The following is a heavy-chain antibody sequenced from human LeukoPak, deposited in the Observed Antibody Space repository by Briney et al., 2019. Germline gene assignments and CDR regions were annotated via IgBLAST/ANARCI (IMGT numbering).Heavy chain of an antibody. CDR3: AREPLYDSSGYLY. V-gene: IGHV3-30-3*01. CDR1: GFTFSSYA. D-gene: IGHD3-22*01. CDR2: ISYDGSNK. Sequence: GGSLRLSCAASGFTFSSYAMHWVRQAPGKGLEWVAVISYDGSNKYYADSVKGRFTISRDNSKNTLYLQMNSLRAEDTAVYYCAREPLYDSSGYLYWGQGTLVTVSS. J-gene: IGHJ4*02.